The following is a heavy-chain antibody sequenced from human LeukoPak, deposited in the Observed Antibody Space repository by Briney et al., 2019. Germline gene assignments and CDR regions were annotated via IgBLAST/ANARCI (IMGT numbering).Heavy chain of an antibody. J-gene: IGHJ4*02. CDR1: GFTFSGSA. V-gene: IGHV3-73*01. CDR2: IRTKANSYAT. Sequence: GGSLRLSCAASGFTFSGSAMHWVRQASGKGLEWVGRIRTKANSYATVYAASVNGRFTISRDDSKNTAYLQMSSLKTEDTAVYYCTSYPTTVTKYYFDYWGQGTLVTVSS. CDR3: TSYPTTVTKYYFDY. D-gene: IGHD4-17*01.